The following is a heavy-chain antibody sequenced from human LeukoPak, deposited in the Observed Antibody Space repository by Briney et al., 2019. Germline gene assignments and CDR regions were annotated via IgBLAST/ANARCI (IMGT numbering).Heavy chain of an antibody. CDR3: ARDRDDILTGD. Sequence: ASVNVSFTASVYTFTVYYMHWVRQAPGQGLEWMGWINPNSGGTNYAQKFQGRVTMTRDTAISTAYMELSRLRSDDTAVYYCARDRDDILTGDWGQGTLVTVSS. D-gene: IGHD3-9*01. CDR2: INPNSGGT. V-gene: IGHV1-2*02. CDR1: VYTFTVYY. J-gene: IGHJ4*02.